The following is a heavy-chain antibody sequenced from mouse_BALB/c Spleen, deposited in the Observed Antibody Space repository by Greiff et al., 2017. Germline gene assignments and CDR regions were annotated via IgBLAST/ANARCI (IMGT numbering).Heavy chain of an antibody. D-gene: IGHD2-3*01. J-gene: IGHJ2*01. Sequence: EVKLQESGGDLVKPGGSLKLSCAASGFTFSSYGMSWVRQTPDKRLEWVATISSGGSYTYYPDSVKGRFTISRDNAKNTLYLQMSSLKSEDTAMYYCARQGLLGDYFDYWGQGTTLTVSS. CDR2: ISSGGSYT. CDR3: ARQGLLGDYFDY. CDR1: GFTFSSYG. V-gene: IGHV5-6*01.